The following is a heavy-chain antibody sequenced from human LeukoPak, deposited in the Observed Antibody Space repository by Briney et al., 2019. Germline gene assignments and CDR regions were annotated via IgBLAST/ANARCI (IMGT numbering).Heavy chain of an antibody. V-gene: IGHV4-39*07. Sequence: SETLSLTCTVSGGSISTSNYYWGWIRQPPGKGLEWIGNIFYSGSTYYSPSLKSRVTISLDTSRNQFSLKLTSVTAADTAIYYCARVVASTSIDSWGQGTLVTVSS. CDR3: ARVVASTSIDS. D-gene: IGHD2-15*01. CDR2: IFYSGST. J-gene: IGHJ4*02. CDR1: GGSISTSNYY.